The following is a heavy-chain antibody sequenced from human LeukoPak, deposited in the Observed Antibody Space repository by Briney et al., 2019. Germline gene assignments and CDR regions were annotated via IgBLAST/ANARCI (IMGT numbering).Heavy chain of an antibody. CDR1: GGTFSSYA. Sequence: SVKVSCKASGGTFSSYAISWVRQAPGQGLEWMGGIIPIFGTANYAQKLQGRVTMTTDTSTSTAYMELRSLRSDDTAVYYCARGGIAAAGGDYWGQGTLVTVSS. D-gene: IGHD6-13*01. J-gene: IGHJ4*02. V-gene: IGHV1-69*05. CDR3: ARGGIAAAGGDY. CDR2: IIPIFGTA.